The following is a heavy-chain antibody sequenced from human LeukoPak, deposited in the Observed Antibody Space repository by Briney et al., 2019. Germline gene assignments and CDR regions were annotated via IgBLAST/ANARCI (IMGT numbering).Heavy chain of an antibody. D-gene: IGHD3-22*01. CDR3: AKGSGLYYYDSSWFAYYFDY. CDR1: GFTFSSYG. CDR2: IRYDGSNK. V-gene: IGHV3-30*02. Sequence: PGGSLRLSCAASGFTFSSYGMHWVRQAPGKGLEWVAFIRYDGSNKYYADSVKGRFTISRDNSKNTLYLQMNSLRAEDTAVYYCAKGSGLYYYDSSWFAYYFDYWGQGTLVTVSS. J-gene: IGHJ4*02.